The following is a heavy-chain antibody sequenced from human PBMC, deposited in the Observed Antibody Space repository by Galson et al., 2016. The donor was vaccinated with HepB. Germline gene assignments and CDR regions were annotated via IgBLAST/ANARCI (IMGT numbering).Heavy chain of an antibody. V-gene: IGHV3-23*01. CDR2: IRGSGTGT. Sequence: SLRLSCAASGFSISIYSMNWVRQAPGKGLEWVSAIRGSGTGTSYTDSVKGRFTISRDNSKNKLYLQMNSLRAEDAAVYYCAKSSLVGYNSGWGGSFDIWGRGTMVTVSS. CDR1: GFSISIYS. CDR3: AKSSLVGYNSGWGGSFDI. D-gene: IGHD6-19*01. J-gene: IGHJ3*02.